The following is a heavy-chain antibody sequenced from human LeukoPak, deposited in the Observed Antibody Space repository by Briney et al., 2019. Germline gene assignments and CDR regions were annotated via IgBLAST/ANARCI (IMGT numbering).Heavy chain of an antibody. CDR1: GGSISSYY. CDR3: ARLSPEGYYFDY. Sequence: SETLSLTCTVSGGSISSYYWSWIRQPPGKGLEWIGYIYYSGSTNYNPSLESRVTISVDTSKNQFSLKLSSVTAADTAVYYCARLSPEGYYFDYWGQGTLVTVSS. V-gene: IGHV4-59*08. J-gene: IGHJ4*02. CDR2: IYYSGST.